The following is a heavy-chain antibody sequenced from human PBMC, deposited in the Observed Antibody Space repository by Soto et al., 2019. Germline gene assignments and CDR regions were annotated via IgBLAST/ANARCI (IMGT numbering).Heavy chain of an antibody. Sequence: QVQLQESGPGLMKPSETLSLTCTVSGDSVNNDAYYWSWIRQPPGKGLEWIGYIYHSGITYYNPSLSSRVIMSIDMSEIQFSLRLISVTAADTAVYYCARLGIGWELPFDHWGQGTLVNVSS. CDR3: ARLGIGWELPFDH. CDR2: IYHSGIT. V-gene: IGHV4-61*08. J-gene: IGHJ4*02. D-gene: IGHD1-26*01. CDR1: GDSVNNDAYY.